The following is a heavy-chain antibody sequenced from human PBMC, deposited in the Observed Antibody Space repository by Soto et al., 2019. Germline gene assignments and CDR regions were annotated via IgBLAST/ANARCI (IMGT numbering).Heavy chain of an antibody. CDR2: INTYNGYT. CDR3: ARDLTKGLDV. J-gene: IGHJ6*02. Sequence: QVHLVQSGAEVKKPGASVKVSCKASGYTFTSCGISWVRQAPGQGLEWMGLINTYNGYTNYPQNFQGRVTMTTDTSAGTFYMELRSLTSDDTAVDYCARDLTKGLDVWGQGTTVTVSS. V-gene: IGHV1-18*01. CDR1: GYTFTSCG. D-gene: IGHD4-4*01.